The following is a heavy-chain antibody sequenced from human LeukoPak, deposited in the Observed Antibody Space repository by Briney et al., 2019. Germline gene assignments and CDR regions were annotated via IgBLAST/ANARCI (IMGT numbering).Heavy chain of an antibody. D-gene: IGHD6-13*01. CDR1: GFTFDDYA. CDR3: AKAGAAGDYYYYYMDV. J-gene: IGHJ6*03. V-gene: IGHV3-9*01. Sequence: PGGSLRLSCAASGFTFDDYAMHWVRQAPGKGLEWVSGISWNSGSIDYADSVKGRFTISRDNTKNSLYLQMNSLRAEDTALYYCAKAGAAGDYYYYYMDVWGKGTTVTVSS. CDR2: ISWNSGSI.